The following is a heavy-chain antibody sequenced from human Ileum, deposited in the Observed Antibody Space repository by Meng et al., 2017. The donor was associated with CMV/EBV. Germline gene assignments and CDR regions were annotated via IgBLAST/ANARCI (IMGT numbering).Heavy chain of an antibody. CDR2: IKGDGRNT. CDR1: GFTFSDHW. CDR3: VRDGVGAPPLDY. D-gene: IGHD1-26*01. V-gene: IGHV3-74*01. J-gene: IGHJ4*02. Sequence: GESLKICCAASGFTFSDHWMHWVRQDPEKGLVWVSRIKGDGRNTVYADSVKGRFTISRDNAKRTLYLQMNSLRVEDTGIYYCVRDGVGAPPLDYWGQGALVTVSS.